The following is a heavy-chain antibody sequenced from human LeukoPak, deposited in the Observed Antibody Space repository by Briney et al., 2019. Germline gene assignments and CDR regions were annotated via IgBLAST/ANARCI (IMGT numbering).Heavy chain of an antibody. D-gene: IGHD4-17*01. CDR2: IRYGGSNK. J-gene: IGHJ5*02. V-gene: IGHV3-30*02. Sequence: GGSLRLSCAASGFTFSSYGMHWVRQAPGKGLEWVAFIRYGGSNKYYADSVKGRFTISRDNSKNTLYLQMNSLRAEDTAVCYCAKDRYGDQNWFDPWGQGTLVTVSS. CDR1: GFTFSSYG. CDR3: AKDRYGDQNWFDP.